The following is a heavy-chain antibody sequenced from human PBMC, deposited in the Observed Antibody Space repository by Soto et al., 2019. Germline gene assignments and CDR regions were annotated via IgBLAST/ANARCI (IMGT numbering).Heavy chain of an antibody. CDR1: GYAFTAYY. D-gene: IGHD2-2*01. CDR3: AREEIIVVPVAVDRTQTTKHSYYYYKHV. Sequence: ASVKVSCKASGYAFTAYYMHWVRQAPGQGLEWMGGINPKSGGTNYAQKFQGRVTMTRDTSIRTVYMELSGLRSDDTAVYYCAREEIIVVPVAVDRTQTTKHSYYYYKHVSGPGTSVAVYS. V-gene: IGHV1-2*02. J-gene: IGHJ6*02. CDR2: INPKSGGT.